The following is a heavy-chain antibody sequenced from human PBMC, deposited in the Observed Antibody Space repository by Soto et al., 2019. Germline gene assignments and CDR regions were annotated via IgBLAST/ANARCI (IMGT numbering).Heavy chain of an antibody. V-gene: IGHV3-23*01. J-gene: IGHJ3*02. CDR2: ISGSGGST. CDR1: GFTFSSYA. Sequence: EVLLLESGGGLVQPGGSLRLSCAASGFTFSSYAMSWVRQAPGKWLEWVSAISGSGGSTYYADSVKGRFTISRDNSKNTMYLQMNSLRDEDTAVYYCAKDSVTPLWFGEWGLADAFDIWGQGTMVTVSS. D-gene: IGHD3-10*01. CDR3: AKDSVTPLWFGEWGLADAFDI.